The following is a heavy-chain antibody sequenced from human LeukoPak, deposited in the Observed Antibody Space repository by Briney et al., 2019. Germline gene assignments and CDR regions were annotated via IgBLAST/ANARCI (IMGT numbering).Heavy chain of an antibody. CDR2: IYSGGST. Sequence: PGGSLRLSCAASGFTVSSNYMSWVRQAPGKGLEWVSVIYSGGSTYYADSVKGRFTISRDNAKNSLYLQMNSLRAEDTAVYYCARDRAARQWPRYGTNYWGQGTLVTVSS. V-gene: IGHV3-66*01. CDR1: GFTVSSNY. CDR3: ARDRAARQWPRYGTNY. D-gene: IGHD6-19*01. J-gene: IGHJ4*02.